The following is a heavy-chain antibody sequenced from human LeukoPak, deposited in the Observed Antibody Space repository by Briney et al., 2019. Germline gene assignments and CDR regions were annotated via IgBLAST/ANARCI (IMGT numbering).Heavy chain of an antibody. CDR1: GYTFTSYG. V-gene: IGHV1-18*01. CDR3: ARASAVAGSFDY. J-gene: IGHJ4*02. CDR2: ISAYNGNT. D-gene: IGHD6-19*01. Sequence: ASVKVSCKASGYTFTSYGISWVRQAPGQGLEWMGWISAYNGNTSYAQKLQGRVTMTTDTSTSTAYMELRSLRSDDTAVYYCARASAVAGSFDYWGQGTLVTVSS.